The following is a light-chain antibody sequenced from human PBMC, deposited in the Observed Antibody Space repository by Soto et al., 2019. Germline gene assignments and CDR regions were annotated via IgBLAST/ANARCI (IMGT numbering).Light chain of an antibody. CDR1: QSISSY. V-gene: IGKV1-39*01. CDR3: QQSYSTPRT. J-gene: IGKJ1*01. Sequence: DIQMTQSPCSLSASVGDRVTITCRASQSISSYLNWYQQKPGKAPKRLIYAASSLQSGVPSRFSGSGSGTDFTLTISSLQPEDFATYYCQQSYSTPRTFGQGTKVDIK. CDR2: AAS.